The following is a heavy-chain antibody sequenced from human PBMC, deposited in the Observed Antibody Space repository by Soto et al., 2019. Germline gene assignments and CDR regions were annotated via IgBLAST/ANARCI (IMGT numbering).Heavy chain of an antibody. J-gene: IGHJ4*02. CDR1: GDTFTSYD. V-gene: IGHV1-8*01. Sequence: ASVKLSCKASGDTFTSYDINWVRQATGQGLEWMGWMNPNSGNTGYAQKFQGRVTMTRNTSISTAYMELSSLRSEDTAVYYCARGRLAVAGTLDYWGQGTLVTVSS. D-gene: IGHD6-19*01. CDR3: ARGRLAVAGTLDY. CDR2: MNPNSGNT.